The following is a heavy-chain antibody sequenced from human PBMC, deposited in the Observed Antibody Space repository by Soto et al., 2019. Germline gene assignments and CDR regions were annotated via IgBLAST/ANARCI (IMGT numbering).Heavy chain of an antibody. D-gene: IGHD2-2*01. V-gene: IGHV3-13*05. CDR2: IGAADDP. Sequence: PGGSLRLSCVGSGFFFNNYDMHWVRQVRGKGLEWVSAIGAADDPYYSVSVKGRFIVSRDNAQKSLYLQMNNLRAADTAVYFCARAYTGQLPRRGDHYYALAVWGRGTTVTVSS. CDR1: GFFFNNYD. J-gene: IGHJ6*02. CDR3: ARAYTGQLPRRGDHYYALAV.